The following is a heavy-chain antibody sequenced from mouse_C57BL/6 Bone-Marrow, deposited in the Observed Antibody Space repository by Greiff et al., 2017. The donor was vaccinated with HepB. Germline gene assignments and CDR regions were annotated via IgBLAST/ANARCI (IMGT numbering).Heavy chain of an antibody. V-gene: IGHV1-80*01. CDR2: IYPGDGDT. CDR3: VRWAMRSWYFDV. J-gene: IGHJ1*03. Sequence: VQLQQSGASVMISCPASGYAFSSYWMNWVKKRPGKGLEWIGQIYPGDGDTNYNGKFKGKATLTADKSSSTAYMQLSSLTSEDSAVYFCVRWAMRSWYFDVWGTGTTVTVSS. CDR1: GYAFSSYW. D-gene: IGHD3-1*01.